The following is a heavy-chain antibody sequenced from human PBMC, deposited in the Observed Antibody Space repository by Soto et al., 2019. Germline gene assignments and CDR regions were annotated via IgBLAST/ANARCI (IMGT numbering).Heavy chain of an antibody. Sequence: GGSLRLSCAASGFTFSNYGMHWVRQAPGKGLEWVAAILYDGSNTYYADSVKGRFTISRDNSKNTLYLEMNSLRPEDTAVYHCAKSRDGYSFYYFYGMDVWGQGTTVTVSS. D-gene: IGHD4-4*01. CDR1: GFTFSNYG. V-gene: IGHV3-30*18. CDR2: ILYDGSNT. J-gene: IGHJ6*02. CDR3: AKSRDGYSFYYFYGMDV.